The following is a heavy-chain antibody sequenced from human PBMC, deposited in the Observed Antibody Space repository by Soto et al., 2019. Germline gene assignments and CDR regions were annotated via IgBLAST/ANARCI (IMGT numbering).Heavy chain of an antibody. V-gene: IGHV4-31*03. CDR1: GGSLSSGGSY. CDR3: VSGRSNHRS. CDR2: IYYRGST. Sequence: QVQLQESGPGLVKPSQTLSLTCTVSGGSLSSGGSYWSWIRQHPGKGLEWIGYIYYRGSTYYNPSLKSRVTVAVDTSKNQFSLNLSSVTAADTAVYYCVSGRSNHRSWGQGTLVTVSS. J-gene: IGHJ5*02. D-gene: IGHD4-4*01.